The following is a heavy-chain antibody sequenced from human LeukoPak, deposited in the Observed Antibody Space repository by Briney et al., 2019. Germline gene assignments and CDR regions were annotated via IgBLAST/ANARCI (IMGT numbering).Heavy chain of an antibody. Sequence: PSETLSLTCTVSGGSISSSSYYWGWIRQPPGKGLEWIGSIYYSGSTYYNPSLKSRVTISVDTSKNQFSLKLSSVTAADTAVYYCARHTISTSPYYYYYMDVWGKGTTVTVS. CDR3: ARHTISTSPYYYYYMDV. D-gene: IGHD2-2*01. CDR2: IYYSGST. J-gene: IGHJ6*03. V-gene: IGHV4-39*01. CDR1: GGSISSSSYY.